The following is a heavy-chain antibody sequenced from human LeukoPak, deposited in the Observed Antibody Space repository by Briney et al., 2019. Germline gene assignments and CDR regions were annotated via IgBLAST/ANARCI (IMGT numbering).Heavy chain of an antibody. Sequence: PSETLSLTCTVSGDSISSSYWSWIRQPPGKGMEWIGYIFYTGSTNYNPSLKSRVTISVDTSKNQFSLKLSSVTAADTAVYYCARQSSTLSSSWSIYYYYYMDVWGKGTTVTISS. D-gene: IGHD6-13*01. V-gene: IGHV4-59*08. CDR2: IFYTGST. J-gene: IGHJ6*03. CDR3: ARQSSTLSSSWSIYYYYYMDV. CDR1: GDSISSSY.